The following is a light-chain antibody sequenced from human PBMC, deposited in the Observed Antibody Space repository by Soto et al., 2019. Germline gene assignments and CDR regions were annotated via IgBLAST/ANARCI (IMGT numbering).Light chain of an antibody. CDR3: QQYKDNWT. CDR2: KAS. J-gene: IGKJ1*01. CDR1: QSISSG. V-gene: IGKV1-5*03. Sequence: DIQMTQSPSTLSASVGDRVTITCRASQSISSGLAWYQQKPGKAPKLLIYKASTLESGVPSRFSGSGSGTEFTLAISSLQADDSATYYCQQYKDNWTFGQGTKVEIK.